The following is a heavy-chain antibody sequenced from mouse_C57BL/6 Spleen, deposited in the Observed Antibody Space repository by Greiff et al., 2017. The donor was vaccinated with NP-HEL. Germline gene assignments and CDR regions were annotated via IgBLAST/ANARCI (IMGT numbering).Heavy chain of an antibody. V-gene: IGHV1-42*01. D-gene: IGHD2-3*01. CDR3: ARSWGDGYYPFDY. CDR1: GYSFTGYY. J-gene: IGHJ2*01. CDR2: INPSTGGT. Sequence: EVQLQQSGPELVKPGASVKISCKASGYSFTGYYMNWVKQSPEKSLEWIGEINPSTGGTTYNQKFKAKATLTVDKSSSTAYMQLKSLTSEDSAVYYCARSWGDGYYPFDYWGQGTTLTVSS.